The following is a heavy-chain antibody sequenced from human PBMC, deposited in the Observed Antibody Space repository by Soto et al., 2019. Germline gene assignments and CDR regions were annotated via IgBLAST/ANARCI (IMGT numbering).Heavy chain of an antibody. Sequence: QVQLVESGGGVVQPGRSLRLSCAASGFTFSSYGMHWVRQAPGKGLEWVAVIWYDGSNKYYADSVKGRFTISRDNSKNPLYLQMNSLRAEDTAVYYCARVTFGGVIGKKDDAFDIWGQGTMVTVSS. D-gene: IGHD3-16*02. V-gene: IGHV3-33*01. CDR1: GFTFSSYG. CDR3: ARVTFGGVIGKKDDAFDI. J-gene: IGHJ3*02. CDR2: IWYDGSNK.